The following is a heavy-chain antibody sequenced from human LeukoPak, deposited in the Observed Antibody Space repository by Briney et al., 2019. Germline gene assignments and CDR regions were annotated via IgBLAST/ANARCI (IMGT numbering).Heavy chain of an antibody. CDR2: VSGGGGAT. D-gene: IGHD3-22*01. V-gene: IGHV3-23*01. CDR3: ARDPYNSSGYFAF. Sequence: GGSLRLSCAASRFTFSSYAMSWVRQAPGKGLEWVSVVSGGGGATYYADSVKGRFTISRDNAKNTLFLQTNSLRPEDTAVYYCARDPYNSSGYFAFWGQGTLVTVSS. J-gene: IGHJ4*02. CDR1: RFTFSSYA.